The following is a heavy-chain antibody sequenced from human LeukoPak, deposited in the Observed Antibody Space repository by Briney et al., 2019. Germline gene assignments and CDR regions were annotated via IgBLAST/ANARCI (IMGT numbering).Heavy chain of an antibody. J-gene: IGHJ4*02. Sequence: GGSLRLSCAASGFTLSTYGMHWVRQAPGKGLEWLAVISSDGSNKFYADSVKGRFTISRDGSKNTLYLQMNGLRPADTAVYFCAKPQVTANWYYFHYWGQGTLVTVSS. D-gene: IGHD2-21*02. CDR3: AKPQVTANWYYFHY. CDR1: GFTLSTYG. V-gene: IGHV3-30*18. CDR2: ISSDGSNK.